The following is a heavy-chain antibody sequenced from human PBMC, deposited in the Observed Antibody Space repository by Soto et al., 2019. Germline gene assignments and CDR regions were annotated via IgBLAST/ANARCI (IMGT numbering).Heavy chain of an antibody. D-gene: IGHD3-9*01. CDR2: IYPGDSDT. Sequence: GESLKISCKGSGYSCTSYWIGWVRQMPGKGLEWMGIIYPGDSDTRYSPSFQGQVTISADKSISTAYLQWSSLKASDTAMYYCARQHYDILTGYQLYYGMDVWGQGTTVTVS. V-gene: IGHV5-51*01. J-gene: IGHJ6*02. CDR3: ARQHYDILTGYQLYYGMDV. CDR1: GYSCTSYW.